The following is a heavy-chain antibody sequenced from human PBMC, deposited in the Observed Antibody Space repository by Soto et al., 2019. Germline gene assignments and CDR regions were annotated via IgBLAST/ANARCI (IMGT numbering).Heavy chain of an antibody. CDR1: GFTFSSYA. D-gene: IGHD3-3*01. Sequence: GGSLRLSCAASGFTFSSYAMHWVRQAPGKGLEWVAVISYDGSNTYYADSVKGRFTISRDNSKNTLYLQMNSLRAEDTAVYYCARDLSDFGVVIIMDYYYGMDVWGQGTPVTVSS. CDR3: ARDLSDFGVVIIMDYYYGMDV. J-gene: IGHJ6*02. CDR2: ISYDGSNT. V-gene: IGHV3-30-3*01.